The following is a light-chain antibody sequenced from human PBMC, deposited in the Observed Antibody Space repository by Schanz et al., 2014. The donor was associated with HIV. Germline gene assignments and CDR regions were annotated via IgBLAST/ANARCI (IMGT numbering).Light chain of an antibody. V-gene: IGKV3-20*01. CDR1: QSVSSN. Sequence: IVMTQSPATLSLSPGERATLSCRASQSVSSNLAWYQQKPGQAPRLLIFGASSRATGIPDRFSGSGSGTDFTLTISRLEPEDFAVYYCQQYSSSSYTFGHGTKLEMK. CDR3: QQYSSSSYT. CDR2: GAS. J-gene: IGKJ2*01.